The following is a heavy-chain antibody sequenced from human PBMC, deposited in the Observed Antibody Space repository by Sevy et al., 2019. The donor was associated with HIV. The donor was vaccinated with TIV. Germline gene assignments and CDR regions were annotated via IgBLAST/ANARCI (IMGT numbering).Heavy chain of an antibody. CDR1: GGSISDHY. Sequence: SETLSLTCTVSGGSISDHYWNWIQQPPGKGLEWIGYIHYSGSTNYNPSLMSRVTISVDTSKDQFSLKLTSVTAADTAVYYCARATRPVANWFDPWGQGTLVTVSS. V-gene: IGHV4-59*11. CDR2: IHYSGST. D-gene: IGHD6-19*01. CDR3: ARATRPVANWFDP. J-gene: IGHJ5*02.